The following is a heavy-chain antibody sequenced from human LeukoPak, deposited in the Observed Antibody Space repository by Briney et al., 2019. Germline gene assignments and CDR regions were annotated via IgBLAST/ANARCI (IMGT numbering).Heavy chain of an antibody. CDR3: ARDTLRGVGFDP. CDR2: IYYSGST. D-gene: IGHD3-16*01. CDR1: GGSISSSSYY. Sequence: SETLSLTCTVSGGSISSSSYYWGWIRQPPGKGLERIGYIYYSGSTNYNPSLKSRVTISVDTSKNQFSLKLSSVTAADTAVYYCARDTLRGVGFDPWGQGTLVTVSS. J-gene: IGHJ5*02. V-gene: IGHV4-61*01.